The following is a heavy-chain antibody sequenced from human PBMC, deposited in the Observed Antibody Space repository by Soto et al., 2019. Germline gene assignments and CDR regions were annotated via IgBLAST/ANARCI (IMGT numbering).Heavy chain of an antibody. CDR1: GASISSGGYY. Sequence: QVQLLESGPGLVKPSQTLSLICNVSGASISSGGYYWSWIRQRPGGGLEWLGFIYYSGISHYNPSLKSRATISVDTSKNQFSLKLISVTAAETAVYYCATTEWIQLRFDDWGQGALVTVS. J-gene: IGHJ4*02. D-gene: IGHD5-18*01. CDR3: ATTEWIQLRFDD. CDR2: IYYSGIS. V-gene: IGHV4-31*03.